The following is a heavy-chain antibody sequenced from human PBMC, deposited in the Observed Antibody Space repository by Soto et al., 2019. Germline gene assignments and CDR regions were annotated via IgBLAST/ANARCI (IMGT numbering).Heavy chain of an antibody. CDR3: AKMLGYCSGGSCYSQQYYYYDGMDV. V-gene: IGHV3-23*01. Sequence: GALRLSCAASGFTFSSYAMSWVRQAPWKGLEWVSAISGSGGSTYYADSVKGRVTISRDNSKNTLYLQMNSLRAEDTAVYYCAKMLGYCSGGSCYSQQYYYYDGMDVWGQGTTVTVSS. CDR2: ISGSGGST. J-gene: IGHJ6*02. CDR1: GFTFSSYA. D-gene: IGHD2-15*01.